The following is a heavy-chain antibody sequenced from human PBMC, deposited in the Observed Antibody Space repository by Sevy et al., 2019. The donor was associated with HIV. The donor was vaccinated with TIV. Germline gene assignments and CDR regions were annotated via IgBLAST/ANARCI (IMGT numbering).Heavy chain of an antibody. D-gene: IGHD3-9*01. CDR1: GFTFSSYW. J-gene: IGHJ6*02. CDR3: AREVTRHILTGYRVGYYYYGMDV. CDR2: IKQDGSEK. V-gene: IGHV3-7*01. Sequence: GGSLRLSCAASGFTFSSYWMSWVRQAPGKGLEWVANIKQDGSEKYYGDSVKGRVTFSRDNAKDSLYLQMNSLRAEDRAVYYCAREVTRHILTGYRVGYYYYGMDVWGQGTTVTVSS.